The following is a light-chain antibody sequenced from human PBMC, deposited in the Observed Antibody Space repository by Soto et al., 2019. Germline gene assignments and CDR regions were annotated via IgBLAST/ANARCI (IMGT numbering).Light chain of an antibody. J-gene: IGKJ5*01. CDR1: QEIRGA. V-gene: IGKV1-13*02. CDR3: QQFNSYPIT. CDR2: DVS. Sequence: AIQLTQSPSSLSASVGDIVTITCRASQEIRGALAWYQQKPGKAPKILIYDVSTLESGVPSRFSGSSSGTDFTLTISSLQPVDFATYYCQQFNSYPITFGQGTRLEIK.